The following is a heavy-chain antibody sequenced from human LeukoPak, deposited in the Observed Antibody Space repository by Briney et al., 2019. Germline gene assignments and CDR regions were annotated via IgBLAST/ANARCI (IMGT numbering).Heavy chain of an antibody. CDR2: IYTSGST. Sequence: SETLSLTCTVSGGSISSYYWSWIRQPPGKGLEWIGYIYTSGSTNYNPSLKGRVTISVDTSKNQFSLKLSSVTAADTAVYYCARQVVAATINWFDPWGQGTLVTVSS. V-gene: IGHV4-4*09. CDR3: ARQVVAATINWFDP. J-gene: IGHJ5*02. D-gene: IGHD2-15*01. CDR1: GGSISSYY.